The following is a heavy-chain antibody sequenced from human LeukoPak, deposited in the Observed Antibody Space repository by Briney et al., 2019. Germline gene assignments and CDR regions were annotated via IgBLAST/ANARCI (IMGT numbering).Heavy chain of an antibody. CDR3: ARVNYYDSSGYYHSPLDY. V-gene: IGHV1-18*01. Sequence: ASVKVSCKASGYTFTSYGISWVRQAPGQGLEWMGWISAYNGNTNYAQKLQGRVTMTTDTSTSTAYMELRSLRSGDTAVYYCARVNYYDSSGYYHSPLDYWGQGTLVTVSS. CDR1: GYTFTSYG. J-gene: IGHJ4*02. D-gene: IGHD3-22*01. CDR2: ISAYNGNT.